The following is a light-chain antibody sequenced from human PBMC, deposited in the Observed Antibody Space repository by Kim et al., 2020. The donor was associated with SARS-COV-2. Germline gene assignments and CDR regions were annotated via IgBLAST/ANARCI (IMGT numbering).Light chain of an antibody. CDR1: KLGDKY. V-gene: IGLV3-1*01. CDR2: QDS. CDR3: QAWDSSTGV. J-gene: IGLJ2*01. Sequence: SYELTQPPSVSVSPGQTASITCSGDKLGDKYACWYQQKPGQSPVLVIYQDSKRPSGIPERFPGSNSGNTATLTISGTQAMDEADYYCQAWDSSTGVFGGGNQLTVL.